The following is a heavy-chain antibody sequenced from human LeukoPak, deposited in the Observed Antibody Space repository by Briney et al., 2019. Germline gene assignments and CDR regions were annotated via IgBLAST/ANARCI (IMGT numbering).Heavy chain of an antibody. CDR2: ICYSGST. CDR3: ASGENYDFWSGYSGDAFDI. V-gene: IGHV4-31*03. CDR1: GGSISSGGYY. D-gene: IGHD3-3*01. J-gene: IGHJ3*02. Sequence: SETLSLTCTVSGGSISSGGYYWSWIRQHPGKGLEWIGYICYSGSTYYNPSLKSRVTISVDTSKNQFSLKLSSVTAADTAVYYCASGENYDFWSGYSGDAFDIWGQGTMVTVSS.